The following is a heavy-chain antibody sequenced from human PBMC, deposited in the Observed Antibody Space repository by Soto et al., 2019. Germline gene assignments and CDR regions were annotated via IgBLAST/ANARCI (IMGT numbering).Heavy chain of an antibody. CDR2: IYSGGYT. CDR1: GFTVSNNY. CDR3: GPDRGGGGY. J-gene: IGHJ4*02. Sequence: EVQLVESGGGLIQPGGSLRLSCAVSGFTVSNNYMSWVRQAPGKGLEGVSVIYSGGYTAYGDSVKGRFTISRDNSKNTLYLKMNSLEAPGRAGFYGGPDRGGGGYWGQGTLVTVSS. V-gene: IGHV3-53*01. D-gene: IGHD3-10*01.